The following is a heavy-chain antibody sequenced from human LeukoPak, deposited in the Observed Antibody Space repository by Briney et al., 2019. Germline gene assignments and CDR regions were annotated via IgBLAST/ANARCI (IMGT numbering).Heavy chain of an antibody. CDR2: INPKSGET. D-gene: IGHD1-26*01. CDR3: ATGEKGTSWWDDLHH. J-gene: IGHJ1*01. Sequence: GASVKVSCKASGYTFTGNYMHWMRQAPGQGLEWMGWINPKSGETGITQKFQGRVSMTRDTSINTAYMEVTSLTSEDTAVYYCATGEKGTSWWDDLHHWGQGTLVTVSS. CDR1: GYTFTGNY. V-gene: IGHV1-2*02.